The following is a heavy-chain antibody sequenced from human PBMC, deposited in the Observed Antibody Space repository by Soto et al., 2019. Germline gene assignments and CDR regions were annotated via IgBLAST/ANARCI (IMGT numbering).Heavy chain of an antibody. V-gene: IGHV1-46*01. D-gene: IGHD3-10*01. J-gene: IGHJ3*02. CDR2: INPSGGST. CDR1: GYTFTSYY. CDR3: ARDLTTRVRAPHVFHI. Sequence: GASVKVSCKASGYTFTSYYMHWVRQAPGQGLEWMGIINPSGGSTSYAQKFQGRVTMTRDTSTSTVYMELSSLRSEDTAVYYCARDLTTRVRAPHVFHIGGQGTRAPVS.